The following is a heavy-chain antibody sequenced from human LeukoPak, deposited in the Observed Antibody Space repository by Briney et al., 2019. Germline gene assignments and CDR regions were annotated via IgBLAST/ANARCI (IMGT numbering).Heavy chain of an antibody. CDR1: GYTFTGYH. Sequence: GASVKVSCKASGYTFTGYHMHWVRQAPGQGLEWMGWMNPNSGNTGYAQRFQGRVTMTRNTSISTAYMELSSLRSEDTAVYYCARDDSSGYGVEGMDVWGQGTTVTVSS. CDR3: ARDDSSGYGVEGMDV. D-gene: IGHD3-22*01. V-gene: IGHV1-8*02. CDR2: MNPNSGNT. J-gene: IGHJ6*02.